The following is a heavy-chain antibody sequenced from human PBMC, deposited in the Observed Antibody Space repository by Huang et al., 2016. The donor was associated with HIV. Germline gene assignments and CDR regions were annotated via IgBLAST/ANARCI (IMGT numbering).Heavy chain of an antibody. CDR3: ARGGGGGTWQTPLVWFDP. J-gene: IGHJ5*02. CDR1: RYTFTSYT. D-gene: IGHD6-6*01. Sequence: QVQLVQSGSEFKKPGDSVRVSCKASRYTFTSYTINWVRQAPGQGLEWMGWINTATGGLSYTQGFTGRVVFSFDNSVTTAFLHITDLRVDDTAVYYCARGGGGGTWQTPLVWFDPWGQGTLVAVSP. CDR2: INTATGGL. V-gene: IGHV7-4-1*02.